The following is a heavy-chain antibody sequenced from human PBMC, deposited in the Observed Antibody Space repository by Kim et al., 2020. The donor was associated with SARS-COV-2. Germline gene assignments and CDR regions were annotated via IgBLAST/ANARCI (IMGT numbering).Heavy chain of an antibody. CDR2: IYYSGST. CDR3: ARGDYSSILGY. V-gene: IGHV4-59*13. CDR1: GGSISSYY. D-gene: IGHD2-15*01. Sequence: SETLSLTCTVSGGSISSYYWSWIRQPPGKGLEWIGYIYYSGSTNYNPSLKSRVTISVDTSKNQFSLKLSSVTAADTAVYYCARGDYSSILGYWGQGTLVTVSS. J-gene: IGHJ4*02.